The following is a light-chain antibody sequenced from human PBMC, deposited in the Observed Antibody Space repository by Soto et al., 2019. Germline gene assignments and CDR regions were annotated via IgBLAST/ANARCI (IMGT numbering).Light chain of an antibody. CDR1: SSDVGYYNY. CDR2: EVN. V-gene: IGLV2-8*01. Sequence: QSALTQPPSASGSPGQSVTISCTGTSSDVGYYNYVSWYQQHPGKAPKLMLFEVNARPSGVPDRFSGSRSGNTASLNVSGLQAEDEAVYYCSSHAGRNKYVLFGGGTKLTVL. J-gene: IGLJ2*01. CDR3: SSHAGRNKYVL.